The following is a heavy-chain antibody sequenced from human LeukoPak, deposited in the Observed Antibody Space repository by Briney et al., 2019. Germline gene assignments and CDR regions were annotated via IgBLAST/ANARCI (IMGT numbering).Heavy chain of an antibody. D-gene: IGHD1-26*01. CDR2: ISAYNGNT. CDR1: GYTFTGYY. Sequence: GASVKVSCKASGYTFTGYYMHWVRQAPGQGLEWMGWISAYNGNTNYAQKLQGRVTMTTDTSTSTAYMELRSLRSDDTAVYYCARDLSTKGAIGYWGQGTLVTVSS. V-gene: IGHV1-18*04. J-gene: IGHJ4*02. CDR3: ARDLSTKGAIGY.